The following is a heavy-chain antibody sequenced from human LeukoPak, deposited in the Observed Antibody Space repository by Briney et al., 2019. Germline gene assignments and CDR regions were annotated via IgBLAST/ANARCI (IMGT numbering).Heavy chain of an antibody. J-gene: IGHJ4*02. V-gene: IGHV4-31*03. Sequence: SETLSLTCTVSGVSISSGGYYWSWIRQHPGKGLEWIGYIYYSGSTYYNPSLKSRVSISVDTSKNHFSLKLSSVTAADTAVYYCARVTLPGRDGYNGGGYYFDYWGQGTLVTVSS. CDR2: IYYSGST. CDR3: ARVTLPGRDGYNGGGYYFDY. D-gene: IGHD5-24*01. CDR1: GVSISSGGYY.